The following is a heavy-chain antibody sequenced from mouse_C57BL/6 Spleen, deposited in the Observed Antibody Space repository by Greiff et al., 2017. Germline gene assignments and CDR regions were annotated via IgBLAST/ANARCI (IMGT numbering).Heavy chain of an antibody. Sequence: VQGVESGPELVKPGASVKISCKASGYAFSSSWMNWVKQRPGKGLEWIGRIYPGDGDTNYNGKFKGKATLTADKSSSTAYMQLSSLTSEDSAVYFCASLYGSSPWFAYWGQGTLVTVSA. CDR1: GYAFSSSW. D-gene: IGHD1-1*01. V-gene: IGHV1-82*01. CDR3: ASLYGSSPWFAY. CDR2: IYPGDGDT. J-gene: IGHJ3*01.